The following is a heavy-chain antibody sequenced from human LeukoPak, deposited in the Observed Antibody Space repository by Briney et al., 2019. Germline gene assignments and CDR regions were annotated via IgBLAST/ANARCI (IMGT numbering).Heavy chain of an antibody. Sequence: PSETLSLTCTVSGGSISSSSYYWGWIRQPPGKGLEWIGSIYYSGSTYYNPSLKSRVTISRDMSKNQFSLKLSSVSAADTAVYYCAKDPGGYYYMDVWGKGTTVTVSS. V-gene: IGHV4-39*07. CDR3: AKDPGGYYYMDV. CDR2: IYYSGST. J-gene: IGHJ6*03. CDR1: GGSISSSSYY. D-gene: IGHD1-26*01.